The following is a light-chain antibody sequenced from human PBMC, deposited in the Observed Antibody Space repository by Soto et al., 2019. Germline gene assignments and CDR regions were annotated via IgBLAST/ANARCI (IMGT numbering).Light chain of an antibody. CDR2: GAS. CDR1: QSVSSAY. Sequence: EIVLTQSPGTLSLSPGERATLSCRASQSVSSAYLAWYQQIPGQAPRLLIYGASSRATGIPDRLSGSGSGADFALYFSGLGREDVAGYSFRQSGSPFYTFGQGTKLEIK. CDR3: RQSGSPFYT. J-gene: IGKJ2*01. V-gene: IGKV3-20*01.